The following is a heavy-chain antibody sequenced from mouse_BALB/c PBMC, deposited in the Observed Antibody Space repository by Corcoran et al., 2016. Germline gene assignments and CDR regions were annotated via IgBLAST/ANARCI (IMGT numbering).Heavy chain of an antibody. CDR2: IYWDDDK. Sequence: QVTLKESGPGILQPSQTLSLTCSFSGFSLSTSGMGVSWIRQPSGKGLEWLAHIYWDDDKRYNQSLKSRLTISKDTSSNQVFLKITSVDTADTATYYCAVLGAYWGQGTLVTVSA. J-gene: IGHJ3*01. CDR3: AVLGAY. V-gene: IGHV8-12*01. CDR1: GFSLSTSGMG.